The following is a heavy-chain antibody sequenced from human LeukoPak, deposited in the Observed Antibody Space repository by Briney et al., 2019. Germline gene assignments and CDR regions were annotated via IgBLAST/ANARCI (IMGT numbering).Heavy chain of an antibody. CDR3: TSWGDTTAEYFQR. V-gene: IGHV3-7*01. CDR1: GFTFNRCW. Sequence: GGSLRLSCVVSGFTFNRCWMNWVRQAPGKGLEWVAHINPDGRDTYYVDSVKGRFTISRDNAQNSMYLQMNSLRVEDTAVYYCTSWGDTTAEYFQRWGQGTLVTISS. D-gene: IGHD2-21*02. J-gene: IGHJ1*01. CDR2: INPDGRDT.